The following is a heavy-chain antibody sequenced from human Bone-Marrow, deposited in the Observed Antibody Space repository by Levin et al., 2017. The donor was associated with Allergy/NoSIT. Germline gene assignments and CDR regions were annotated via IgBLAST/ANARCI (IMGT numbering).Heavy chain of an antibody. Sequence: LPFSFSGFPFLSSALNWVRQAPGKGLEWVSTIYPSGGSTYYADSVKGRFTISRDNSKNTLSLQMNSLRADDTAVYYCARQYSSTWYIFDYWGQGTLVTVSS. D-gene: IGHD6-13*01. CDR3: ARQYSSTWYIFDY. CDR1: GFPFLSSA. J-gene: IGHJ4*02. V-gene: IGHV3-23*01. CDR2: IYPSGGST.